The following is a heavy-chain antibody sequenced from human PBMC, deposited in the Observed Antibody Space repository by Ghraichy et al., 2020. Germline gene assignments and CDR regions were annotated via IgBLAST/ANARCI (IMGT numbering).Heavy chain of an antibody. CDR3: AKVIQLGYRLDP. V-gene: IGHV4-38-2*02. D-gene: IGHD5-24*01. Sequence: SETLSLTCSVSGDSITSVSYWGWVRQPPEKGLEWVATLSHNGNTYFNPSLKGRVSTSVDTSKNQFSLRLKSVTAADTALYWCAKVIQLGYRLDPWGQGTLVTVSS. CDR2: LSHNGNT. CDR1: GDSITSVSY. J-gene: IGHJ5*02.